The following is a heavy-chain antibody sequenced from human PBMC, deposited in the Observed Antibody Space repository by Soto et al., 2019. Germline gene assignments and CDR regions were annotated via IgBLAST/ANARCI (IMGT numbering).Heavy chain of an antibody. CDR1: GVTFSSYA. CDR3: ALEGTAAAADY. Sequence: QVQLVQSGAEVKKPGCSVKVSCTASGVTFSSYAISWVRQAPGQGLEWMGGIIPIFGTANYAQKVQGRVTITADESTSTSYMELRSLRSEDTAVYYCALEGTAAAADYWGQGTLVTVSS. CDR2: IIPIFGTA. V-gene: IGHV1-69*01. J-gene: IGHJ4*02. D-gene: IGHD6-13*01.